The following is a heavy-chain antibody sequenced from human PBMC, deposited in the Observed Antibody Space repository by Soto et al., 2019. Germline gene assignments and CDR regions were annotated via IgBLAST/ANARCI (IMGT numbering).Heavy chain of an antibody. D-gene: IGHD4-17*01. J-gene: IGHJ6*02. Sequence: SVKVSCKASGGTFSSYAISWVRQAPGQGLEWMGGIIPIFGTANYAQKFQGRVTITADESTSTAYMELSSLRSEDTAVYYCARDRPSVTTVTTYGTDVWGQGTTVTVSS. V-gene: IGHV1-69*13. CDR1: GGTFSSYA. CDR2: IIPIFGTA. CDR3: ARDRPSVTTVTTYGTDV.